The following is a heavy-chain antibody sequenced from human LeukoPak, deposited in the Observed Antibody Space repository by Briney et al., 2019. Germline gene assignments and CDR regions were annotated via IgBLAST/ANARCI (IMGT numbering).Heavy chain of an antibody. J-gene: IGHJ5*02. CDR1: GFTFSSYA. D-gene: IGHD5-18*01. Sequence: GGSLRLSCAASGFTFSSYAMSWVRQAPGKGLEWVSAISGSGGSTYYADSVKGRFTISRDNSKNTLYLQMNSLKPEDTAMYYCASIYRGYIDNWFDPWGPGTLVSVSS. V-gene: IGHV3-23*01. CDR3: ASIYRGYIDNWFDP. CDR2: ISGSGGST.